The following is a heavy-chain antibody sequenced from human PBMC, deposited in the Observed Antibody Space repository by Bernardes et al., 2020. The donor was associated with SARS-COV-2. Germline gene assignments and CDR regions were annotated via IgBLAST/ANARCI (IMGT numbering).Heavy chain of an antibody. CDR3: ASRFGDSGSDS. V-gene: IGHV4-4*07. D-gene: IGHD4-17*01. Sequence: WASLRLTFTFSGGSIRSYFWSWIRQPAGKGLEWIGRIYTRGRTHYNPSLKSRVTMSVDTSKNQFSLKLSSVTAADTAVYYCASRFGDSGSDSWGQGTLVTGSA. CDR1: GGSIRSYF. J-gene: IGHJ4*02. CDR2: IYTRGRT.